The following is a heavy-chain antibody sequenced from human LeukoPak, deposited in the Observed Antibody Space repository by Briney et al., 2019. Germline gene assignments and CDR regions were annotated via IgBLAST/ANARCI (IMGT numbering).Heavy chain of an antibody. V-gene: IGHV4-30-4*08. J-gene: IGHJ3*02. CDR1: GGSISSGDYY. CDR3: ARDHDSSGYYPGAFDI. CDR2: IYYSGST. Sequence: SQTLSLTCTVSGGSISSGDYYWSWIRQPPGKGLEWIGYIYYSGSTYYNPSLKSRVTISVDTSKDQFSLKLSSATAADTAVYYCARDHDSSGYYPGAFDIWGQGTMVTVSS. D-gene: IGHD3-22*01.